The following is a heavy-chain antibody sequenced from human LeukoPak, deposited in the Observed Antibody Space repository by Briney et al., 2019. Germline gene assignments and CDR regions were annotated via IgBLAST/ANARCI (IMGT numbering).Heavy chain of an antibody. CDR1: GGSISSGSYY. D-gene: IGHD2-2*01. V-gene: IGHV4-61*02. J-gene: IGHJ6*03. Sequence: SQTLSLTCTVSGGSISSGSYYWSWIRQPAGKGLEWIGRIYTSGSTNYNPSLKSRVTISVDTSKNQFSLKLSSVAAADTAVYYCARTPIVVVPKYYMDVWGKGTTVTVSS. CDR3: ARTPIVVVPKYYMDV. CDR2: IYTSGST.